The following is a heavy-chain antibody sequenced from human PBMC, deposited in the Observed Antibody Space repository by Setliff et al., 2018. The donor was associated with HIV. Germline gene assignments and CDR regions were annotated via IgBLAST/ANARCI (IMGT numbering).Heavy chain of an antibody. CDR2: IFHSGNT. Sequence: PSETLSLTCTVSGGSIISSSYCWGWIRQPPGKGLEWLGEIFHSGNTNYNPSLRSRVTMSIDKSKKQFSLKVTSVTAADTAVYYCARVYDSTGYYFDFWGQGTLVTVSS. J-gene: IGHJ4*02. V-gene: IGHV4-39*07. D-gene: IGHD3-22*01. CDR1: GGSIISSSYC. CDR3: ARVYDSTGYYFDF.